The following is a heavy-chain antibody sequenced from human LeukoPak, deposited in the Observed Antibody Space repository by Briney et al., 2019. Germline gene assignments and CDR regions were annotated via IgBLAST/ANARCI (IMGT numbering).Heavy chain of an antibody. CDR3: ARSTATQYDFWSGYSYFDY. V-gene: IGHV1-2*02. CDR1: GYTFTCYH. Sequence: ASVKVSCKASGYTFTCYHMHWVRQAPGQGLEWMGWINPNSDGTNYAQKFQGRVTMTRDTSISTAYMELSRLRSADTAVYYCARSTATQYDFWSGYSYFDYWGQGTLVTVSS. CDR2: INPNSDGT. D-gene: IGHD3-3*01. J-gene: IGHJ4*02.